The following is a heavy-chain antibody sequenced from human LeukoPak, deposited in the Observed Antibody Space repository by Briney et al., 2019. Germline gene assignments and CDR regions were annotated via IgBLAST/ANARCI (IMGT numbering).Heavy chain of an antibody. Sequence: GGSLRLSCAASGFTFRNYAMHWVRQAPGKGLEWVSLISGDGGSTYYADSVKGRFTISRDNSKNSLYLQMNSLRTEDTALYYCAKSFGSMYYDSSGYYYPLSGMDVWGQGTTVTVSS. J-gene: IGHJ6*02. CDR1: GFTFRNYA. CDR3: AKSFGSMYYDSSGYYYPLSGMDV. D-gene: IGHD3-22*01. CDR2: ISGDGGST. V-gene: IGHV3-43*02.